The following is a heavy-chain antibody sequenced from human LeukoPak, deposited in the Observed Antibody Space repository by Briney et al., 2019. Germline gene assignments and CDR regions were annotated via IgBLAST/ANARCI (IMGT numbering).Heavy chain of an antibody. D-gene: IGHD1-26*01. CDR3: ARGGEHSGPNWFDP. J-gene: IGHJ5*02. CDR2: IIPIFGTA. CDR1: GGTFSSYA. V-gene: IGHV1-69*05. Sequence: SSVKVSCKASGGTFSSYAISWVRQAPGQGLGWMGGIIPIFGTANYAQKFQGRVTITTDESTSTAYMELSSLRSEDTAVYYCARGGEHSGPNWFDPWGQGTLVTVSS.